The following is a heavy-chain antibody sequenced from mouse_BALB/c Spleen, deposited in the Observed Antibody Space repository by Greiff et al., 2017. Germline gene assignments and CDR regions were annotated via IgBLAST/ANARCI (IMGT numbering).Heavy chain of an antibody. CDR3: ASGGNPWFAY. CDR1: ADPTPSGY. Sequence: EVKLQESGPSLVKPSQTLSPTCLFPADPTPSGYWNWIRKFPGNKLEYMGYISYSGSTYYNPSLKSRISITRDTSKNQYYLQLNSVTTEDTATYYCASGGNPWFAYWGQGTLVTVSA. V-gene: IGHV3-8*02. D-gene: IGHD1-1*02. J-gene: IGHJ3*01. CDR2: ISYSGST.